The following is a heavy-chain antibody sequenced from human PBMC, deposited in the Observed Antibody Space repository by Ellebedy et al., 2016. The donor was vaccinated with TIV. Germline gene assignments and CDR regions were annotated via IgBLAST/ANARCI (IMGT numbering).Heavy chain of an antibody. CDR2: ISAYNGNT. CDR3: ARVVVVVAATGAHYYYYGMDV. V-gene: IGHV1-18*01. D-gene: IGHD2-15*01. Sequence: ASVKVSXXASGYTFTSYGISWVRQAPGQGLEWMGWISAYNGNTNYAQKLQGRVTMTTDTSTSTAYMELRSLRSDDTAVYYCARVVVVVAATGAHYYYYGMDVWGQGTTVTVSS. CDR1: GYTFTSYG. J-gene: IGHJ6*02.